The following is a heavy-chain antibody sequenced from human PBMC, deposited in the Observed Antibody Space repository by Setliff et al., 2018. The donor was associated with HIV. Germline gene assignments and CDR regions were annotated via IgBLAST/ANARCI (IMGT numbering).Heavy chain of an antibody. CDR2: IYPGDSDT. V-gene: IGHV5-51*01. CDR3: ARQPTDTSGYNNWFDS. CDR1: GYGFSSHW. J-gene: IGHJ5*01. D-gene: IGHD3-3*01. Sequence: GESLKISCKGSGYGFSSHWIGWVRQMPGRGLEWMGIIYPGDSDTRYSPSFEGQVTMSADKSINTAYLQWNSLKASDTAMYYCARQPTDTSGYNNWFDSWGQGTLVTVSS.